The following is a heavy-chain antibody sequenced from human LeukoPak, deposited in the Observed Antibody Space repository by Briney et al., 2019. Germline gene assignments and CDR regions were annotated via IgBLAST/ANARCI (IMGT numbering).Heavy chain of an antibody. CDR1: GSTFSSYA. CDR2: IIPIFGTA. CDR3: ARGGSGWDGLDP. Sequence: GASVKVSCKASGSTFSSYAISWVRQAPGQGLEWMGGIIPIFGTANYAQKFQGRVTITADESTSTAYMELSSLRSEDTAVYYCARGGSGWDGLDPWGQGTLVTVSS. D-gene: IGHD6-19*01. J-gene: IGHJ5*02. V-gene: IGHV1-69*13.